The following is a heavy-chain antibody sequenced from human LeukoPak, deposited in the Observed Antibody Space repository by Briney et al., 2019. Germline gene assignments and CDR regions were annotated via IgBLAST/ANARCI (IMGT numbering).Heavy chain of an antibody. CDR3: AKDPATRDGHGAWFDP. D-gene: IGHD5-24*01. V-gene: IGHV3-43*02. Sequence: GGSLRLSCAASGFTFDDYAIHWVRQAPGKGLEWVSLISGDGGSTYHADSVKGRFTISRDNSKNSLYLQMNSLRTEDTALYYCAKDPATRDGHGAWFDPWGQGTLSPSPQ. CDR1: GFTFDDYA. CDR2: ISGDGGST. J-gene: IGHJ5*02.